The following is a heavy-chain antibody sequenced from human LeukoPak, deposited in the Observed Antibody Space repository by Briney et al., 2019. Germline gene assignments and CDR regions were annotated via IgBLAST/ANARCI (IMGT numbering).Heavy chain of an antibody. CDR1: GGTFSSYA. J-gene: IGHJ4*02. CDR3: ARDLSTVGSGSYSFDY. D-gene: IGHD3-10*01. V-gene: IGHV1-69*13. Sequence: ASVKVSCKASGGTFSSYAISWVRQAPGQGLEWMGGIIPIFGTANYAQKFQGRVTITADESTSTAYMELSSLRSEDTAVHYCARDLSTVGSGSYSFDYWGQGTLVTVSS. CDR2: IIPIFGTA.